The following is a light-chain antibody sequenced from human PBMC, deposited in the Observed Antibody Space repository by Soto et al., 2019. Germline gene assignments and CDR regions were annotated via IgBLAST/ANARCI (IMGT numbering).Light chain of an antibody. CDR2: DAS. V-gene: IGKV1-33*01. CDR1: QDISNY. J-gene: IGKJ5*01. CDR3: QQYDNLPIT. Sequence: DIQMTQSPSSLSASVGDRVTITCQESQDISNYLNWYQQKPGKAPKLLNYDASNLETGVPSRFSGSGSGTDFTFTISSLQPEDMATYYCQQYDNLPITFGQGTRLEIK.